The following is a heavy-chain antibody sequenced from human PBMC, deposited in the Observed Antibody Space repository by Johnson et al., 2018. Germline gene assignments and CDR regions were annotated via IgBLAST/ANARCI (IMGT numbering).Heavy chain of an antibody. J-gene: IGHJ6*02. CDR3: ARDRGVREDTARENYYYGMDV. CDR2: IIPIFGTA. CDR1: GGTFSSYA. D-gene: IGHD5-18*01. V-gene: IGHV1-69*01. Sequence: QVQLVQSGAEVKKPGSSVKVSCKASGGTFSSYAISWVRQAPGQGLEWMGGIIPIFGTANYAQKFQGRVTITADESTSTAYMELSSLRSEDTAVYYWARDRGVREDTARENYYYGMDVWGQGTTCTVSS.